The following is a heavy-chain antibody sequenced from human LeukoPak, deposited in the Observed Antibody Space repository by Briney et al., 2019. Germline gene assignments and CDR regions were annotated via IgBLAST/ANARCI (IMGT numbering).Heavy chain of an antibody. J-gene: IGHJ4*02. CDR2: ISSSSSYI. CDR3: ARDNYGDYIIDY. V-gene: IGHV3-21*01. CDR1: GFTFSSHS. Sequence: KAGGSLRLSCAASGFTFSSHSMNWVRQAPGKGLEWVSSISSSSSYIYYADSVKGRFTISRDNAKNSLYLQMNSLRAEDTAVYYCARDNYGDYIIDYWGQGTLVTVSS. D-gene: IGHD4-17*01.